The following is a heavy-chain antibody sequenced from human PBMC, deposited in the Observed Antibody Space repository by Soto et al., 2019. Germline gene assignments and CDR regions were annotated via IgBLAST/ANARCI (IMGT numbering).Heavy chain of an antibody. D-gene: IGHD3-16*01. J-gene: IGHJ6*02. CDR2: ISTYTGRT. Sequence: ASVKVSCKASGYTFSDNGISWVRQAPGQGLEWMGWISTYTGRTNYAQKFQGRVTLTTDTSTSTAYMNLRSLRPDDTAVYFCAREGTFAHNGSQIMDVWGQGTTVTVSS. V-gene: IGHV1-18*04. CDR3: AREGTFAHNGSQIMDV. CDR1: GYTFSDNG.